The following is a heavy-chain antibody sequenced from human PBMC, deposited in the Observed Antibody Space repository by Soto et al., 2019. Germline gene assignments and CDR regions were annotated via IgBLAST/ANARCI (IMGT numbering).Heavy chain of an antibody. J-gene: IGHJ6*02. CDR2: IDPSDSYT. D-gene: IGHD6-19*01. CDR3: ARSYSSGWYTYYYYGMDV. Sequence: GESLKISCKGSGYSFTSYWISWVRQMPGKGLEWMGRIDPSDSYTNYSPSFQGHVTISADKSISTAYLQWSSLKASDTAMYYCARSYSSGWYTYYYYGMDVWGQGTTVTVSS. CDR1: GYSFTSYW. V-gene: IGHV5-10-1*01.